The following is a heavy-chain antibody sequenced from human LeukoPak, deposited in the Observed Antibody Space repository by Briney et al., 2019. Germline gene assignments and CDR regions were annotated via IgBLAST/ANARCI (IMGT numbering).Heavy chain of an antibody. CDR2: ISSSSSTI. V-gene: IGHV3-48*01. Sequence: GGSLRLSCAASGFTFSSYSMNWVRQAPGKGLEWVSYISSSSSTIYCADSVKGRFTISRDNAKNSLYLQMNSLRAEDTAVYYCARDRVVGAYYYYYYMDVWGKGTTVTVSS. D-gene: IGHD1-26*01. J-gene: IGHJ6*03. CDR1: GFTFSSYS. CDR3: ARDRVVGAYYYYYYMDV.